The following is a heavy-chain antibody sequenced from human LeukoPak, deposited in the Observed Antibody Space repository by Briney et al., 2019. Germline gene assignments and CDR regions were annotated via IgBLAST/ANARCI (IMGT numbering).Heavy chain of an antibody. CDR3: VRGPYGSGISNWFDP. V-gene: IGHV4-38-2*02. J-gene: IGHJ5*02. CDR1: GYSISSGYY. CDR2: IYHSGST. Sequence: SETLSLTCTVSGYSISSGYYWGWIRQPPGKGREGIGRIYHSGSTYYNPSLQSRVTVSVDTSKNQFSLKLTSVTAADTAVYYCVRGPYGSGISNWFDPWGQGTLVIVSS. D-gene: IGHD3-10*01.